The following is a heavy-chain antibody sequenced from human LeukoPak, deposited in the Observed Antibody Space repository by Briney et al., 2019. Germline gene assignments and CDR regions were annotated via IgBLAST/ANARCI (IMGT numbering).Heavy chain of an antibody. Sequence: AAVKVSCKTSGYTFIDYLIHWVRQAPGQGLDWMGRINPNSGGTNYAQKFQGRVTMTRDTSISTAYMELSRLRSDDTAVYYCARVDSSGGNWGQGTLVTVSS. D-gene: IGHD6-19*01. V-gene: IGHV1-2*06. J-gene: IGHJ4*02. CDR2: INPNSGGT. CDR1: GYTFIDYL. CDR3: ARVDSSGGN.